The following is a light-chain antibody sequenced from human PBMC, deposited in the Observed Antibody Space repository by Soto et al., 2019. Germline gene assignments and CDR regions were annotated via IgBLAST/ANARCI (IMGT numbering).Light chain of an antibody. Sequence: EIVLTQSPGTLSLSPGKRATLSCRASQRVSSSYLAWYQQKPGQAPRLLIYGASTRATGVPDRFSGSGSGTDFTLTIRSLQPEDFAVYHCQQYGSLSWTFGKGTKVDIK. CDR1: QRVSSSY. V-gene: IGKV3-20*01. CDR3: QQYGSLSWT. J-gene: IGKJ1*01. CDR2: GAS.